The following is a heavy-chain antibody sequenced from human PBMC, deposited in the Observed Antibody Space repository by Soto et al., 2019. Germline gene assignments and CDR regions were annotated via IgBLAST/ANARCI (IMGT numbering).Heavy chain of an antibody. V-gene: IGHV3-21*01. CDR1: GFTFSSYS. CDR3: ARGPLRGVRPHNWFDP. CDR2: ISSSSSYI. D-gene: IGHD3-10*01. J-gene: IGHJ5*02. Sequence: EVQLVESGGGLVKPGGSLRLSCAASGFTFSSYSMNWVRQAPGKGLEWVSSISSSSSYIYYADSVKGRFTISRDNAKNSLYLQMNSLRAEDTAVYYCARGPLRGVRPHNWFDPWGQGTLVTVSS.